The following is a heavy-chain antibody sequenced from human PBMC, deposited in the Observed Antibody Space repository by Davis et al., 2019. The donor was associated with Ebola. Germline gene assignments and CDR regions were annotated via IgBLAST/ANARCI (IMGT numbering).Heavy chain of an antibody. CDR3: ARHHSSSWPYYIDN. CDR1: GYSFTSYW. J-gene: IGHJ4*02. D-gene: IGHD6-13*01. V-gene: IGHV5-51*01. CDR2: IYPGDSDT. Sequence: GESLKISCTASGYSFTSYWIGWVRQVPGKGLEWMGIIYPGDSDTRYSPSFQGQVTISADKSISTAYLQWSSLKASDTAMYYCARHHSSSWPYYIDNWGQGTLVTVSS.